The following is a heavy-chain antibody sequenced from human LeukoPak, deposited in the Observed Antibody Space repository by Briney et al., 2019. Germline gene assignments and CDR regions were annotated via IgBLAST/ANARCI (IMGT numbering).Heavy chain of an antibody. CDR3: AKGFNYGSGRYEYYQH. V-gene: IGHV3-23*01. J-gene: IGHJ1*01. D-gene: IGHD3-10*01. CDR2: ISAGGDLT. Sequence: GGSLRLSCAASRFSFSAYPMGCVRRAPGRGLEWVSGISAGGDLTFHADPVKGRFTISRDNSKNTLFLQMNTLRTTAVYYCAKGFNYGSGRYEYYQHWGQGTLVTVYS. CDR1: RFSFSAYP.